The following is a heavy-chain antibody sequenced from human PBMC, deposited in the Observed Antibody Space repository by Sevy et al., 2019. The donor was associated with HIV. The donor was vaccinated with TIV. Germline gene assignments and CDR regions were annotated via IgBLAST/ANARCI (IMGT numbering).Heavy chain of an antibody. CDR2: IQSKSEGGTT. V-gene: IGHV3-15*01. CDR3: TTMMRLYGDPNFWYFDL. Sequence: GGSLRLSCAASGFTFSNVWTSWVRQASGKGLEWVGRIQSKSEGGTTDYAAPVKGRFSISRDESSDTLYLQMNSLKTEDTAVYYCTTMMRLYGDPNFWYFDLSGRRTLVTVSS. D-gene: IGHD4-17*01. J-gene: IGHJ2*01. CDR1: GFTFSNVW.